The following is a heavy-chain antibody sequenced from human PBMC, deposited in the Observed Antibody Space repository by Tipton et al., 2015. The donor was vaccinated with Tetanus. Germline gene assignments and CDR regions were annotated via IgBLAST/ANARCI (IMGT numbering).Heavy chain of an antibody. Sequence: TLSLTCTVSGDSITRDGYYWSWIRQHPGKGLDWIGYISYTGTTHYNPSLKSRVTISLDRSKNQFSLKLTSVTAADTAVYYCATVGLVTASVKYWGQGALVTVSS. J-gene: IGHJ4*01. CDR2: ISYTGTT. CDR1: GDSITRDGYY. V-gene: IGHV4-31*03. D-gene: IGHD2-21*02. CDR3: ATVGLVTASVKY.